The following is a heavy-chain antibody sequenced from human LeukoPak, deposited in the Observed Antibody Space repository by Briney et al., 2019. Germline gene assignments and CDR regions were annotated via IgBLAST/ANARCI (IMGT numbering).Heavy chain of an antibody. Sequence: ASVEVSCKASGYTFTSYYIHWVRQAPGQGLEWMGIINPSGGSTSYAEKSQGRVSMTRDTSTSTVYMELSSLRSEDTVVYYCARDKQWLYGDNYFDYWGQGTLVTVSS. J-gene: IGHJ4*02. CDR2: INPSGGST. CDR1: GYTFTSYY. D-gene: IGHD6-19*01. CDR3: ARDKQWLYGDNYFDY. V-gene: IGHV1-46*01.